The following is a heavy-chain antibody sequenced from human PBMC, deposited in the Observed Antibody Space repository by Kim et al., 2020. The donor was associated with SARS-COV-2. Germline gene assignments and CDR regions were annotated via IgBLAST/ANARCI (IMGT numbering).Heavy chain of an antibody. D-gene: IGHD3-16*01. CDR2: VFYNGNA. CDR3: ARGILSLSGSVWLPIFDH. Sequence: SETLSLTCSLSGVSIGSYYWSWIRQTPEKGLELIGYVFYNGNAKYNPSFESRVTMSVDTSKDQFSLKLRSVTAADTAIYYCARGILSLSGSVWLPIFDHWGQGTLVTVSS. J-gene: IGHJ4*02. CDR1: GVSIGSYY. V-gene: IGHV4-59*13.